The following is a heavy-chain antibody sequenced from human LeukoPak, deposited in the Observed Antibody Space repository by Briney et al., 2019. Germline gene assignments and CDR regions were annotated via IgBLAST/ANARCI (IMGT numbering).Heavy chain of an antibody. J-gene: IGHJ4*02. D-gene: IGHD5-18*01. V-gene: IGHV1-3*01. CDR3: AREGYSYGYGFDY. CDR2: INAGNGNT. CDR1: GYTFTSYG. Sequence: ASVKVSCKASGYTFTSYGISWVRQAPGQGLEWMGWINAGNGNTKYSQKLQGRVTITRDTSASAAYMELSSLRSEDTGVYYCAREGYSYGYGFDYWGQGTLVTVSS.